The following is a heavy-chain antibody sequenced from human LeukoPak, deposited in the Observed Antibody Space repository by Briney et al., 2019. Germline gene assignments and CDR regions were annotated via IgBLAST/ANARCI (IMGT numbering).Heavy chain of an antibody. CDR2: IRYDGSNK. CDR3: VRDFSGSGGVSY. V-gene: IGHV3-33*01. Sequence: GGSLRLSCAASGFTFSSYCMHWVRQATGKGLVWAELIRYDGSNKYYADSVKGRFTISRDNSKNTLYLQMQSLRAEDTAGYFCVRDFSGSGGVSYWGQGTLVTVSS. D-gene: IGHD1-26*01. J-gene: IGHJ4*02. CDR1: GFTFSSYC.